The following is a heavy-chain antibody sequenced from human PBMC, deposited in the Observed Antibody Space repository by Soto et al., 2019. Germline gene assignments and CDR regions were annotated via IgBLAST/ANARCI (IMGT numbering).Heavy chain of an antibody. D-gene: IGHD3-9*01. CDR2: LWADGSRQ. V-gene: IGHV3-33*01. CDR3: VRGTGHWGLSDN. J-gene: IGHJ4*02. Sequence: QVQLVESGGGVIQPGKSLRLSSAASGFAFSADAMHWVRQAPGKGLEWVAVLWADGSRQFYLDSVKGRFSISRDNSKNTLYPQMNNLRIDDTAMYLCVRGTGHWGLSDNWGQGTLVSVSS. CDR1: GFAFSADA.